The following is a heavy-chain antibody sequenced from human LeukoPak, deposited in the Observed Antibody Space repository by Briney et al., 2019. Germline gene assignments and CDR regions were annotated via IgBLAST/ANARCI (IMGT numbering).Heavy chain of an antibody. D-gene: IGHD2-2*01. CDR1: GGSFSGYY. Sequence: SETLSLTCAVYGGSFSGYYWSWIRQPPGKGLEWIGEINHSGSTNYNPSLKSRVTISVDTSKNQFSLKLSSVTAADTAVYYCARGRIILGVVLWTYFDYWGQGTLVTVSS. CDR2: INHSGST. V-gene: IGHV4-34*01. J-gene: IGHJ4*02. CDR3: ARGRIILGVVLWTYFDY.